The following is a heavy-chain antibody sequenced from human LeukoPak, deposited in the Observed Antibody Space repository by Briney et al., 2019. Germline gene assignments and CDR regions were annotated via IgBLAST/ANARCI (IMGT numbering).Heavy chain of an antibody. Sequence: SETLSLTCAVYGGSFSGYYWSWIRQPPGKGLEWIGSIYHSGSTYYNPSLKSRVTISVDTSKNQFSLKLSSVTAADTAVYYCARGRSGIDAFDIWGQGTMVTVSS. J-gene: IGHJ3*02. CDR2: IYHSGST. V-gene: IGHV4-34*01. D-gene: IGHD3-3*01. CDR1: GGSFSGYY. CDR3: ARGRSGIDAFDI.